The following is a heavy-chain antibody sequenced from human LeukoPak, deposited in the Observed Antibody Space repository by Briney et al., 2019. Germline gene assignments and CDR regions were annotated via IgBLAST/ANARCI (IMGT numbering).Heavy chain of an antibody. CDR1: GGSFSSYA. Sequence: ASVKVSCKASGGSFSSYAISWVRQAPGQGLEWMGRIIPILGIANYAQKFQGRVTITADKSTSTAYMELSSLRSEDTAVYYCAREHGSGSYYNPVDYGGQGPLVTVSS. J-gene: IGHJ4*02. V-gene: IGHV1-69*04. CDR3: AREHGSGSYYNPVDY. D-gene: IGHD3-10*01. CDR2: IIPILGIA.